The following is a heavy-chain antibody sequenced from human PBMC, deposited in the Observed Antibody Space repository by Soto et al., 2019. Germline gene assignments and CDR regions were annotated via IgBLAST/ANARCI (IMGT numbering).Heavy chain of an antibody. Sequence: QVQLQESGPGLVRPSETLSLTCSVSGDSIGSNIHYWSWIRLPPGKGLEYIGYIYYSGATDYSHALASRFTISWYTSKYQSSLKLTSVTAADTSSYYCARCSYIGDKRDAFDVWGQGTMVTVSS. CDR3: ARCSYIGDKRDAFDV. V-gene: IGHV4-31*03. D-gene: IGHD4-17*01. CDR2: IYYSGAT. J-gene: IGHJ3*01. CDR1: GDSIGSNIHY.